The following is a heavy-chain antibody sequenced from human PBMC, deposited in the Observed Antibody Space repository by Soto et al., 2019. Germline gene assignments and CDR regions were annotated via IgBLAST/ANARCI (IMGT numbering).Heavy chain of an antibody. CDR3: ARGLADRPYWFDP. CDR2: ISSSSGTI. Sequence: PGGSLRLSCAASGFTFSSYSMNWVRQAPGKGLEWVSYISSSSGTIYYADSVKGRFTISRDNAKNSLYLQMNSLSDEDTAVYFCARGLADRPYWFDPWGQGTLVXV. V-gene: IGHV3-48*02. J-gene: IGHJ5*02. D-gene: IGHD6-6*01. CDR1: GFTFSSYS.